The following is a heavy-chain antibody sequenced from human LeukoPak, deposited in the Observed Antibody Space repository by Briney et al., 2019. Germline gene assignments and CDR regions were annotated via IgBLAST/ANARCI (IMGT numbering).Heavy chain of an antibody. Sequence: ASVKVSCKASGYTFTSYDINWVRQATGQGLEWMGWMNPNSGNTGYAQKFQGRVTMTRNTSISTAYMELSSLRSENTAVYYCARARPYDFWSGYSAFDIWGQGTMVTVSS. D-gene: IGHD3-3*01. CDR3: ARARPYDFWSGYSAFDI. V-gene: IGHV1-8*01. J-gene: IGHJ3*02. CDR2: MNPNSGNT. CDR1: GYTFTSYD.